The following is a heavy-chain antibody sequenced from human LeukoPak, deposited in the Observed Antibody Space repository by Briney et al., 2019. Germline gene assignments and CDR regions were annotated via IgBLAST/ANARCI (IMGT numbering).Heavy chain of an antibody. CDR3: AKDIFYGDPAENFDY. V-gene: IGHV3-30*18. Sequence: GGSLRLSCAASGFTFSSYGMHWVRQAPGRGLEWVAVISYDGSNKYYADSVKGRFTISRDNSKNTLYLQMNSLRAEDTAVYYCAKDIFYGDPAENFDYWGQGTLVTVSS. CDR2: ISYDGSNK. J-gene: IGHJ4*02. D-gene: IGHD4-17*01. CDR1: GFTFSSYG.